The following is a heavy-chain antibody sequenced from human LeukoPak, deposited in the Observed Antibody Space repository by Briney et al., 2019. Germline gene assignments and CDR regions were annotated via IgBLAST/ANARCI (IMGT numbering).Heavy chain of an antibody. CDR1: GYPFTTYG. D-gene: IGHD3-9*01. CDR3: AREWWGYDVLTGDNWFDP. CDR2: INTYNGDT. J-gene: IGHJ5*02. V-gene: IGHV1-18*01. Sequence: ASVKVSCKASGYPFTTYGINWVRQAPGQGLEWTGWINTYNGDTNYAQKFQGRVTMTTDTSTSTVYIELRSLTSDDTAAYYCAREWWGYDVLTGDNWFDPWGQGTLVTVSS.